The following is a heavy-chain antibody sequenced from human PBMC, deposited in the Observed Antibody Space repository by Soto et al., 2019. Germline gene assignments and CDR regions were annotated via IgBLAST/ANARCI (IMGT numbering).Heavy chain of an antibody. CDR2: INRSGST. D-gene: IGHD3-10*01. CDR1: GGSFSGYY. V-gene: IGHV4-34*01. CDR3: ARGSLPMVLPDF. Sequence: PQNLRVTCAVYGGSFSGYYWLWIRQPPAKGLEWIGEINRSGSTSYNPSLKSRATLSVXXXXXXFXLXLXSXPAAXTAVYYCARGSLPMVLPDFRGQRTLVIVSS. J-gene: IGHJ4*02.